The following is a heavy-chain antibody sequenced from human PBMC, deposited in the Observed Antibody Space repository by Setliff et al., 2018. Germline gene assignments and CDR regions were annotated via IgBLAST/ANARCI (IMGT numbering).Heavy chain of an antibody. Sequence: ASVKVSCKASGYTFTNYYLHWVRQAPGQGLEWMGIINPSGGSTSYAQKFQGRVTMTRDTSTNTVYMELSSLRAEDTAVYYCVKTHWDTWIRGAFDIWGQGTMVTVSS. D-gene: IGHD3-10*01. CDR3: VKTHWDTWIRGAFDI. V-gene: IGHV1-46*01. CDR2: INPSGGST. CDR1: GYTFTNYY. J-gene: IGHJ3*02.